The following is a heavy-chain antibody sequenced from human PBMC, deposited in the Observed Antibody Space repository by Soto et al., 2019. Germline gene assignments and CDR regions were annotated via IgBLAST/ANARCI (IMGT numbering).Heavy chain of an antibody. J-gene: IGHJ6*02. D-gene: IGHD2-2*02. CDR2: ISGSGGST. V-gene: IGHV3-23*01. CDR1: GFTFSSYA. Sequence: PGGSLRLCCAASGFTFSSYAMSWVRQAPGKGLEWVSAISGSGGSTYYADSVKGRFTISRDNSKNTLYLQMNSLRAEDTAVYYCAKVGDHCSSTSCYTDTAFYGMDVWGQGTTVTVSS. CDR3: AKVGDHCSSTSCYTDTAFYGMDV.